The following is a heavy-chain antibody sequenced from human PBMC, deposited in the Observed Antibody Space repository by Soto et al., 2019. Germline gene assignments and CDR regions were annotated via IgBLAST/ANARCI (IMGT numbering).Heavy chain of an antibody. V-gene: IGHV1-2*02. CDR2: INPNSGGT. CDR1: GYTFTGYY. J-gene: IGHJ6*02. Sequence: QVQLVQSGAEVKKPGASVKVSGKASGYTFTGYYMHWVRQAPGQGLEWMGWINPNSGGTNYAQKFQGRVTMTRYTSICTAYTELSRLRSDDTAVYYCARDLVDEGDYYYYGMDVWGQGTTVTVSS. CDR3: ARDLVDEGDYYYYGMDV. D-gene: IGHD5-12*01.